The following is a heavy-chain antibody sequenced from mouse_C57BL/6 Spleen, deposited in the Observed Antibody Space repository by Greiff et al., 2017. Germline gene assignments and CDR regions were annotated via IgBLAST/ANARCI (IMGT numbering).Heavy chain of an antibody. J-gene: IGHJ2*01. D-gene: IGHD1-1*01. CDR2: LDPEDGET. Sequence: VQLQQSGAELVKPGASVKLSCTASGFNIKDYYMHWVKQRTERGLEWIGRLDPEDGETKYAPQFQGKAPITADPSSNTAYRQLSSLTAEDTAVYYCARGYYYGSSWGYFDYWGQGTTLTVSS. CDR1: GFNIKDYY. CDR3: ARGYYYGSSWGYFDY. V-gene: IGHV14-2*01.